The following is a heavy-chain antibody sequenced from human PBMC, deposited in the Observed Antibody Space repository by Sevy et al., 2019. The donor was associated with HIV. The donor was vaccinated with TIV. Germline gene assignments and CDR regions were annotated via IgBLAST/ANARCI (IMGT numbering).Heavy chain of an antibody. V-gene: IGHV3-23*01. J-gene: IGHJ4*02. D-gene: IGHD6-19*01. CDR2: ISGSGGST. Sequence: GGSLRLSCAASGFTFSSYAMSWVRQAPGKGLEWVSAISGSGGSTYDADSVKGRFTISRDNSKNTLYLQMNSLRAEDTAVYYCVALSSGFAKPTPTLDYWGQGTLVTVSS. CDR1: GFTFSSYA. CDR3: VALSSGFAKPTPTLDY.